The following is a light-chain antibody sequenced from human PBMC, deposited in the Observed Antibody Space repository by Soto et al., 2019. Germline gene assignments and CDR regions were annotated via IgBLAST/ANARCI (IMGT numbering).Light chain of an antibody. CDR1: QNVSDL. J-gene: IGKJ2*01. CDR2: DAS. V-gene: IGKV1-5*01. CDR3: QQYNSFSPA. Sequence: DIQMTQSPSTLSASIGDRVTITCRASQNVSDLLAWYQQKPGKAPKLLIYDASILEGGVPSRFSGSGSGTEFSLTISILQPDDFATYYFQQYNSFSPAFGQGTKLQIK.